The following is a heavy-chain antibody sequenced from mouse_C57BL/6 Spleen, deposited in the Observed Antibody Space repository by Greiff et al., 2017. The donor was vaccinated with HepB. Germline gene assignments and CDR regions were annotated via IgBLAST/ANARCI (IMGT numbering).Heavy chain of an antibody. CDR3: ARQGGIYYGNYVWFAY. CDR2: ISGGGGNT. CDR1: GFTFSSYT. Sequence: DVMLVESGGGLVKPGGSLKLSCAASGFTFSSYTMSWVRQTPEKRLEWVATISGGGGNTYYPDSVKGRFTISRDNAKNTLYLQMSSLRSEDTALYYCARQGGIYYGNYVWFAYWGQGTLVTVSA. V-gene: IGHV5-9*01. D-gene: IGHD2-1*01. J-gene: IGHJ3*01.